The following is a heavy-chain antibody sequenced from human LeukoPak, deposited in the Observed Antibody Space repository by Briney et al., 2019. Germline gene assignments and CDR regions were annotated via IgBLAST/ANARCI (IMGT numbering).Heavy chain of an antibody. CDR1: GFTVSSNY. CDR2: FYPGGTT. Sequence: GGSLRLSCAASGFTVSSNYMIWVRQPPGMGLEWVSVFYPGGTTYYADSVKGRFSISRDNSKNIVSLQMNSLRAEGTAVYYCARDALVPDGFDLWGQGTMVTVSS. V-gene: IGHV3-66*01. D-gene: IGHD6-13*01. J-gene: IGHJ3*01. CDR3: ARDALVPDGFDL.